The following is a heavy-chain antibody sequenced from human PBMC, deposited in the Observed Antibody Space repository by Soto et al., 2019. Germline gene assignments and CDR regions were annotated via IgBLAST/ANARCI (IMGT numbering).Heavy chain of an antibody. D-gene: IGHD2-15*01. Sequence: QVQLVQSGAEVKKPGSSVKVSCKASGGTFSSYAISWVRQAPGQGLEWMGGIIPIFGTANYAQKCQGRVTITANESTSTAYMELSSLRSEDTAVYYWARESRYCSGGSCYFLPGIDYWGQGTLVTVSS. CDR2: IIPIFGTA. CDR1: GGTFSSYA. J-gene: IGHJ4*02. V-gene: IGHV1-69*12. CDR3: ARESRYCSGGSCYFLPGIDY.